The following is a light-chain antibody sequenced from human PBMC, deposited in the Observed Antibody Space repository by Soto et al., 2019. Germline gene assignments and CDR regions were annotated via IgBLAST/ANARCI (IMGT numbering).Light chain of an antibody. Sequence: EIVLTQSPATLSLSPGERATLSCRASQSVSSSYLAWYQQKPGQAPRLLIYGASGRATGIPDRFSGSGSGTDFTLTISRLEPEDFAVYYCQQYGSSPQTFGQGTKVGIK. V-gene: IGKV3-20*01. CDR3: QQYGSSPQT. J-gene: IGKJ1*01. CDR1: QSVSSSY. CDR2: GAS.